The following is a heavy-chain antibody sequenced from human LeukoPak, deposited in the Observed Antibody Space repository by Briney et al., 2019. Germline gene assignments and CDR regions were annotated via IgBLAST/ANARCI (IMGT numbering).Heavy chain of an antibody. J-gene: IGHJ4*02. CDR2: ISGSGGST. D-gene: IGHD3-22*01. Sequence: GGSLRLSCAAPGFTFSSYAMSWVRQAPGKGLEWVSAISGSGGSTYYADSVKGRFTISRDNSKNTLYLQMNSLRAEDTAVYYCAKGGGYYDSSGYYQYYFDYWGQGTLVTVSS. CDR1: GFTFSSYA. CDR3: AKGGGYYDSSGYYQYYFDY. V-gene: IGHV3-23*01.